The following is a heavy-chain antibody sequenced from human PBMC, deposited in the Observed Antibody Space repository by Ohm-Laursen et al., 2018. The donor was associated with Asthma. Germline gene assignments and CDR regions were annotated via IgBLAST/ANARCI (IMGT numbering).Heavy chain of an antibody. D-gene: IGHD5-24*01. J-gene: IGHJ3*02. CDR1: GGSICTSNYY. CDR3: ARRRDGYKGAFDI. Sequence: TLSLTSTGSGGSICTSNYYRDWIRQPPGRGLEWIGYIYYRESTNYNTALKSRGSITVDTSKNQFSLKLNSVTAADTAVYFCARRRDGYKGAFDIWGQGTMVTVSS. V-gene: IGHV4-61*05. CDR2: IYYREST.